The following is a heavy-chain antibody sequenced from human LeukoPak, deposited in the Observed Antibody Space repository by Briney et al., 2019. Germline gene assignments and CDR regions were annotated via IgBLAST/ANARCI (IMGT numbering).Heavy chain of an antibody. CDR1: GYTFTGYY. J-gene: IGHJ6*03. CDR3: AREPPRYNWNDDPYYYYYMDV. Sequence: ASVKVSCKASGYTFTGYYMHWVRQAPGQGLEWMGIINPSGGSTGYAQKFQGRVTMTRDMSTSTVYMELSSLRSEDTAVYYCAREPPRYNWNDDPYYYYYMDVWGKGTTVTVSS. V-gene: IGHV1-46*01. D-gene: IGHD1-1*01. CDR2: INPSGGST.